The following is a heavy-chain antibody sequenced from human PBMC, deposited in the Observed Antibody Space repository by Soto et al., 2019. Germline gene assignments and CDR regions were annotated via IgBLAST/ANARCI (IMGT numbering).Heavy chain of an antibody. CDR3: ARASVATTDFDY. J-gene: IGHJ4*02. V-gene: IGHV4-39*07. D-gene: IGHD5-12*01. CDR1: GGSIDRSNYY. Sequence: SETLSLTCNVSGGSIDRSNYYWDWLRQPPGKGLEWIGTTYYNGNAYYNPSLKSRVTISVDKSKNQFSLKLSSVTAADTAVYYCARASVATTDFDYWGQGTLVTVSS. CDR2: TYYNGNA.